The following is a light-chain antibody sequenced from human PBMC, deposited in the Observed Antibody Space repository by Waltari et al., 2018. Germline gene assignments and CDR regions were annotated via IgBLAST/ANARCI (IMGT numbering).Light chain of an antibody. Sequence: EIVLTQSPGTLSLSPGERATLSCRASQSVSSNYLAWYQQKLGQSPRLLIYGADTRATGIPDRFSGSGSGTDVTRTISRLEPEDFAVYYCQQYGSAPPITFGQGTRLEIK. J-gene: IGKJ5*01. CDR3: QQYGSAPPIT. CDR2: GAD. V-gene: IGKV3-20*01. CDR1: QSVSSNY.